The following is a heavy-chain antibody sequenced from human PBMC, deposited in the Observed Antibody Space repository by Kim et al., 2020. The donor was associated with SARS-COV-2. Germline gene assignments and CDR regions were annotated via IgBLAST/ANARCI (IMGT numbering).Heavy chain of an antibody. CDR2: ISDDADRT. Sequence: GGSLRLSCIASGFTFSSYAMSWVRQAPGKGLDWVSGISDDADRTYYADSVKGRFTISRDNSKRTVYLQMNSLRAEDTALYYCVRGGVTNFYYYFSMDVWG. CDR1: GFTFSSYA. V-gene: IGHV3-23*01. CDR3: VRGGVTNFYYYFSMDV. D-gene: IGHD3-16*01. J-gene: IGHJ6*03.